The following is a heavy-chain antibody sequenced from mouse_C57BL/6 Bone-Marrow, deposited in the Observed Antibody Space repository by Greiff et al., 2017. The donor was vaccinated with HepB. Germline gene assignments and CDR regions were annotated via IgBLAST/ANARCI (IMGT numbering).Heavy chain of an antibody. CDR1: GYTFTDYY. V-gene: IGHV1-76*01. J-gene: IGHJ3*01. CDR3: ARSSWFAY. Sequence: VHLVESGAELVRPGASVKLSCKASGYTFTDYYINWVKQRPGQGLEWIARIYPGSGNTYYNEKFKGKATLTAEKSSSTAYMQLSSLTSEDSAVYFCARSSWFAYWGQGTLVTVSA. CDR2: IYPGSGNT.